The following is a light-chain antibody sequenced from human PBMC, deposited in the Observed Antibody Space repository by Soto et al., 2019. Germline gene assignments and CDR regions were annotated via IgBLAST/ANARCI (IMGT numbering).Light chain of an antibody. CDR1: QRVFSY. CDR3: QRTHNTILT. V-gene: IGKV1-39*01. J-gene: IGKJ3*01. Sequence: DIQVTQSPSSLSASVGDSVTLSCQTSQRVFSYIHWYQQQSGKPPKLLIYAASTLQGGVPSRFRVCGSGTAFSLSSTALQRAELTTSYGQRTHNTILTFRPGTKGDIX. CDR2: AAS.